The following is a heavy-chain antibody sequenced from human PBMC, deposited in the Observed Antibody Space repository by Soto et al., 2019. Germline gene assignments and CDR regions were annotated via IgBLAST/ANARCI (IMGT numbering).Heavy chain of an antibody. CDR2: INPNSGGT. J-gene: IGHJ6*02. CDR1: GYTFTGYY. CDR3: AREKEIAAAGDHDYYYYYGMDV. D-gene: IGHD6-13*01. Sequence: ASVKVSCKASGYTFTGYYMHWVRQAPGQGLEWMGWINPNSGGTNYAQKFQGWVTMTRDTSISTAYMELSRLRSDDTAVYYCAREKEIAAAGDHDYYYYYGMDVWGQGTTVTVSS. V-gene: IGHV1-2*04.